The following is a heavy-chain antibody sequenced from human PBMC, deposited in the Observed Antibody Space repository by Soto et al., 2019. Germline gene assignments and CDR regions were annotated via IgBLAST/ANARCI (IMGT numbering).Heavy chain of an antibody. D-gene: IGHD3-10*01. Sequence: SGPTLVNPTQTLTLTCTFSGFSLSTSGMCVSWIRQPPGKALEWLARIDWDDDKYYSTSLKTRLTISKDTSKNQVVLTMTNMDPVDTATYYCARTLHYYGSGSPGYYFDYWGQGTLVTVSS. CDR3: ARTLHYYGSGSPGYYFDY. V-gene: IGHV2-70*11. J-gene: IGHJ4*02. CDR1: GFSLSTSGMC. CDR2: IDWDDDK.